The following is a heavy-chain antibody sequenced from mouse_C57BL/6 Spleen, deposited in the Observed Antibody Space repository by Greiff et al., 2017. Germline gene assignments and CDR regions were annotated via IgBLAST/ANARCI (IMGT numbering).Heavy chain of an antibody. CDR3: ARSVDYSAWFAY. CDR1: GYTFTSSW. CDR2: INPRRGYT. V-gene: IGHV1-7*01. Sequence: QVHVKQSGAELAKPGASVKLSCKASGYTFTSSWMHWVKQRPGQGLEWIGYINPRRGYTKYNQKFKDKATLTADKSSSTAYMQLSSLTYEDSAVYYCARSVDYSAWFAYWGQGTLVTVSA. D-gene: IGHD1-1*01. J-gene: IGHJ3*01.